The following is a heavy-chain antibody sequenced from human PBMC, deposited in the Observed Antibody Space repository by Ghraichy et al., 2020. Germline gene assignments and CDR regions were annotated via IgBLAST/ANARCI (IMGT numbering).Heavy chain of an antibody. V-gene: IGHV3-23*01. J-gene: IGHJ4*02. CDR1: GFTFKNYA. Sequence: GGSLRLSCVASGFTFKNYAMSWVRQAPGKGLEWVSGISDAGDSAYYADSVKGRFTISRDNSKNTMYLQMNSLRADDTAVYHCAKHIPYSGKYYTFDYWGQGTLGTVSS. CDR2: ISDAGDSA. CDR3: AKHIPYSGKYYTFDY. D-gene: IGHD1-26*01.